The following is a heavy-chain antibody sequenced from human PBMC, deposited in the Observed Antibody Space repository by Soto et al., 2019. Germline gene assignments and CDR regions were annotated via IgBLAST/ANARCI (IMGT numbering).Heavy chain of an antibody. D-gene: IGHD2-2*01. CDR1: GGSFSGYY. J-gene: IGHJ4*02. CDR2: VTHSGTT. Sequence: QVQLQQWGAGLLKPSETLSLTCAVYGGSFSGYYWTWIRQSPEKGLEWIGEVTHSGTTYYNPSLKTRVTISVHTPKNQFSLKMSSVTAADTAVYYCARGIGYCSSIHCYSSRRLRFDSWGQGTLVTVSS. CDR3: ARGIGYCSSIHCYSSRRLRFDS. V-gene: IGHV4-34*01.